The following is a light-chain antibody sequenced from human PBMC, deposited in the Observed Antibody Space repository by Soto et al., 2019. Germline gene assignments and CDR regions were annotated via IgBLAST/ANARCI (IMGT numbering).Light chain of an antibody. CDR3: QQYNKWPWT. CDR2: GAS. Sequence: EIVMTQSPATLSVSPGERATLSCRASQSVSNNLAWHQQKPGQAPRLLIYGASTRATGIPAKFSGSGSGTDFTLNISSLQSEDVAVYYCQQYNKWPWTFGQGTKVEIK. CDR1: QSVSNN. J-gene: IGKJ1*01. V-gene: IGKV3-15*01.